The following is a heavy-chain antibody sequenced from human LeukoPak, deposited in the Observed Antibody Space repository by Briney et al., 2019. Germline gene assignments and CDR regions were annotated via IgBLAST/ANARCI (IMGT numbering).Heavy chain of an antibody. V-gene: IGHV3-11*05. CDR3: ARGGCGGGDCYSGTGWFEG. CDR1: GFLFHDYY. CDR2: ITSESIP. J-gene: IGHJ5*02. Sequence: GGSLRLTCGASGFLFHDYYMSWVREAPGKGLEWIAYITSESIPQYSDSVRGRFTISREHAQSLVSLQMDSLRAEDTAGYYFARGGCGGGDCYSGTGWFEGWGQGALVSVST. D-gene: IGHD2-21*02.